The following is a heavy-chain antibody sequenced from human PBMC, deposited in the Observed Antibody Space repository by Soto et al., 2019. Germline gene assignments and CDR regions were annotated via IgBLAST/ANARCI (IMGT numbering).Heavy chain of an antibody. CDR1: GVSISSYY. CDR3: AGGFWSGYYHFDY. CDR2: IYYSGST. Sequence: SETLSLTCTISGVSISSYYWSWIRQPPGKGLEWIGYIYYSGSTNYNPSLKSRVTISVDTSKNQFSLKLSSVTAADTAVYYCAGGFWSGYYHFDYWGQGTLVTVSS. D-gene: IGHD3-3*01. V-gene: IGHV4-59*01. J-gene: IGHJ4*02.